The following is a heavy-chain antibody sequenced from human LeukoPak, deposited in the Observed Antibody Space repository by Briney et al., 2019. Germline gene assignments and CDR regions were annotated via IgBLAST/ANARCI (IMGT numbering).Heavy chain of an antibody. D-gene: IGHD1-26*01. CDR2: IYSDGST. Sequence: QPGGSLRLSCAASGFTFSSNYMTWVRQAPGKGLEWVSLIYSDGSTYYADSVKGRFTISRDNSKNTLCLQMNSLRAEDTAVYYCARVRSGGYYFDYWGQGTLVTVSS. CDR3: ARVRSGGYYFDY. CDR1: GFTFSSNY. V-gene: IGHV3-66*02. J-gene: IGHJ4*02.